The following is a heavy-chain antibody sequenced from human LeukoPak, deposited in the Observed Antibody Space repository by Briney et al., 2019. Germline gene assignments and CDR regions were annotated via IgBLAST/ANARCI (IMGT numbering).Heavy chain of an antibody. CDR1: GGTFSSYA. CDR2: TIPIFGTA. J-gene: IGHJ4*02. CDR3: ARGGVQNLNYDILTGPIQY. V-gene: IGHV1-69*06. D-gene: IGHD3-9*01. Sequence: SVKVSCKASGGTFSSYAISWVRQAPGQGLEWMGGTIPIFGTANYAQKFQGRVTITADKSTSTAYMELSSLRSEDTAVYYCARGGVQNLNYDILTGPIQYWGQGTLVTVSS.